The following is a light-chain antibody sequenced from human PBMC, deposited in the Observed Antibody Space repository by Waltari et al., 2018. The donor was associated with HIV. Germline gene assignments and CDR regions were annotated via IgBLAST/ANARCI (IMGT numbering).Light chain of an antibody. CDR2: EVT. Sequence: QSALTQPPSASGSPGQSVAISCTGTSTDIGGYNYVSWYQQHPGKAPKLVIYEVTKRPSGFPDRFSGSKSGNTASLTVSGLQTEDEADYYCSSYAGSKNLLFGGGTKLTV. CDR3: SSYAGSKNLL. J-gene: IGLJ3*02. CDR1: STDIGGYNY. V-gene: IGLV2-8*01.